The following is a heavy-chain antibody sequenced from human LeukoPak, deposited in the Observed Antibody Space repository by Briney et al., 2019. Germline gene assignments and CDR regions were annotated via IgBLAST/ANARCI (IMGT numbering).Heavy chain of an antibody. CDR3: ARGRAAAGQRWFDP. CDR1: GGYISSSSYF. D-gene: IGHD6-13*01. J-gene: IGHJ5*02. Sequence: SETLSLTCTVSGGYISSSSYFWACIRQPPGKGLECIGSMSYSGSTYYNPSLKSRVTISVDTSKNQFSLKLTSVTAADTAVYYCARGRAAAGQRWFDPWGQGTLVTVSS. CDR2: MSYSGST. V-gene: IGHV4-39*01.